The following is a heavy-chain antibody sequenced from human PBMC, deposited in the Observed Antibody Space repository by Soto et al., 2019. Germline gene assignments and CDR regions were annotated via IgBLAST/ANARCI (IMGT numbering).Heavy chain of an antibody. V-gene: IGHV4-34*01. J-gene: IGHJ4*02. CDR3: ARHRYPGDIVVVPAAIGVPYYFDY. CDR1: GGSFSGYY. Sequence: PSETLSLTCAGYGGSFSGYYWRWIRQPPGKGLEWIGEVNHSGSTNYNPSLKSRVTISVDTSKNQFSLKLSSVTAADTAVYYCARHRYPGDIVVVPAAIGVPYYFDYWGQGTLVTVS. D-gene: IGHD2-2*02. CDR2: VNHSGST.